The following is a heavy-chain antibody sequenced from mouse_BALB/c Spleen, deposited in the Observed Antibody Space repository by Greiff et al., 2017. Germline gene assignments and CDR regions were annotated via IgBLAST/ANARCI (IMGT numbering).Heavy chain of an antibody. CDR3: ASDSLYGYFDY. D-gene: IGHD1-1*02. V-gene: IGHV7-3*02. CDR2: IRNKANGYTT. J-gene: IGHJ2*01. CDR1: GFTFTDYY. Sequence: EVKLVESGGGLVQPGGSLRLSCATSGFTFTDYYMSWVRQPPGKALEWLGFIRNKANGYTTEYSASVKGRFTISRDNSQSILYLQMNTLRAEDSATYYCASDSLYGYFDYWGQGTTLTVSS.